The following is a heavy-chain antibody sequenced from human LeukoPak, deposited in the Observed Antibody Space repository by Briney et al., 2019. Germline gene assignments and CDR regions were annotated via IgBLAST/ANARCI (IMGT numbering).Heavy chain of an antibody. CDR2: IIPILGIA. V-gene: IGHV1-69*04. CDR3: ARDPYYYDSSGGFDP. D-gene: IGHD3-22*01. J-gene: IGHJ5*02. Sequence: SVKVSCKASGGTFSSYAISWVRQAPGQGLEWMGRIIPILGIANYAQKFQGRVTITADKSTSTAYMELSSLRPEDTAVYYCARDPYYYDSSGGFDPWGQGTLVTVSS. CDR1: GGTFSSYA.